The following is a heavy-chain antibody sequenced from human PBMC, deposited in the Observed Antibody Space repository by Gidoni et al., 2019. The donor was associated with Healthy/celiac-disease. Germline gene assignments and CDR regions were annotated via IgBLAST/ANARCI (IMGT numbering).Heavy chain of an antibody. CDR3: TTAPEWLGPFDY. D-gene: IGHD6-19*01. Sequence: EVQLVESGGGWVKPGGALRHSCAASGCTGSNAWMSWVRRAPGKGLEWVGRIKSKTDGGTPDYAAPVKGRFTISSYYSTNTLYLQINSLKTEATAVYYCTTAPEWLGPFDYWGQGTLVTVSS. CDR1: GCTGSNAW. J-gene: IGHJ4*02. V-gene: IGHV3-15*01. CDR2: IKSKTDGGTP.